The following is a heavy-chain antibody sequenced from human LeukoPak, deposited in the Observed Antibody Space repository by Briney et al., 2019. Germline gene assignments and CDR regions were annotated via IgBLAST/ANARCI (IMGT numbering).Heavy chain of an antibody. J-gene: IGHJ4*02. CDR2: SNGGNGNT. D-gene: IGHD1-7*01. CDR3: ARDSTGTGLLEY. Sequence: ASSVKVSCKASGYTFTSYPIHWVRQAPGQRVEWMGWSNGGNGNTKYSQEFQDRVTITRDTSASKAYMELSSLRSEDMAVYDCARDSTGTGLLEYWGQGALVTVSS. CDR1: GYTFTSYP. V-gene: IGHV1-3*02.